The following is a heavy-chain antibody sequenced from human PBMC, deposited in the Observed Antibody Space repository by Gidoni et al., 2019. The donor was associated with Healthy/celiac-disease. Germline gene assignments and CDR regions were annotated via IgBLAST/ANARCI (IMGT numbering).Heavy chain of an antibody. CDR3: TREKLWFREDPFDY. Sequence: EVQLVESGGGLVQPGRSLRLSCTASGFTFGEYAMSWVRQAPGKGLEWVGFIRSKAYGGTTEYAASVKGRFTISRDDSKSIAYLQMNSLKTEDTAVYYCTREKLWFREDPFDYWGQGTLVTVSS. V-gene: IGHV3-49*04. D-gene: IGHD3-10*01. CDR2: IRSKAYGGTT. J-gene: IGHJ4*02. CDR1: GFTFGEYA.